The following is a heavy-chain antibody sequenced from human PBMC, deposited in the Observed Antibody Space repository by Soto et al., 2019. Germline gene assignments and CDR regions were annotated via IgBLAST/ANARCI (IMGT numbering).Heavy chain of an antibody. CDR2: IGNSGVT. V-gene: IGHV3-13*01. J-gene: IGHJ6*02. CDR1: GFTFKNYD. D-gene: IGHD2-8*01. CDR3: VRAGVAPYYYYGMDV. Sequence: EVQLVESGGDIVQPGGSLRLSCAASGFTFKNYDMYWVRQAPGKGLEWVSSIGNSGVTNYAGSVKGRFTISRENDRNALYLQMNSLRGGDTAVYFCVRAGVAPYYYYGMDVWGQGTTVTVSS.